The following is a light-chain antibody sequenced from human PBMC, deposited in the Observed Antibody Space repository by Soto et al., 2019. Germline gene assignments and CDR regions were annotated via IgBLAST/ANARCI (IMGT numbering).Light chain of an antibody. CDR3: QQYYSYLLT. CDR2: AAS. Sequence: IQITQSPSAMSASVGDRVTITCRASQGISSYLAWYQQKPGKAPKLLIYAASTLQSGVPSRFSGSGSGTDFTLTISCLQSEDFATYYCQQYYSYLLTFGQGTKVDIK. V-gene: IGKV1-8*01. J-gene: IGKJ1*01. CDR1: QGISSY.